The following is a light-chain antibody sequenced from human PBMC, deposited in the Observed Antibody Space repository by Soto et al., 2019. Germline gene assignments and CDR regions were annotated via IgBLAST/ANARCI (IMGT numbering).Light chain of an antibody. CDR3: QQYNSYSRT. J-gene: IGKJ1*01. Sequence: DVQLTQAPSTLSASVGARVPITCRARQSIGNWLAWYPQKPGKAPNLLIYDASTLENGVPSRFSGSASGTDFTLTISSLQPYDFATYYCQQYNSYSRTFGQGTKVDIK. CDR2: DAS. V-gene: IGKV1-5*01. CDR1: QSIGNW.